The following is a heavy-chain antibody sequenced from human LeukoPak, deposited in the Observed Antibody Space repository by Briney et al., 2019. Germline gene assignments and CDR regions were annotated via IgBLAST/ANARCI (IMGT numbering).Heavy chain of an antibody. J-gene: IGHJ4*02. Sequence: GGSLRLSCAASGFTFSSYAMSWVRQAPGKGLEWVSTFSGSGGSTHYADSVKGRFTISRDNSKNTLYLQMNSLRAEDTAVYYCAKARYSYGYYFDYWGQGTLVTVSS. CDR2: FSGSGGST. D-gene: IGHD5-18*01. CDR3: AKARYSYGYYFDY. CDR1: GFTFSSYA. V-gene: IGHV3-23*01.